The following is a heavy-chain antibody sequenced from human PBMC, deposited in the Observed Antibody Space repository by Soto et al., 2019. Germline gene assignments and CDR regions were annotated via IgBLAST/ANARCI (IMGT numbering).Heavy chain of an antibody. CDR3: TRPLGIAAAGGFDY. D-gene: IGHD6-13*01. CDR2: IRSKANSYAT. V-gene: IGHV3-73*01. CDR1: GFTFSGSA. J-gene: IGHJ4*02. Sequence: EVQLVESGGVLVQPGGSLKLSCAASGFTFSGSAMHWVRQASGKGLEWVGRIRSKANSYATAYAASVTGRFTISREDSKNTAYLQMNSLKTEDTAVYYCTRPLGIAAAGGFDYWGQGTLVTVSS.